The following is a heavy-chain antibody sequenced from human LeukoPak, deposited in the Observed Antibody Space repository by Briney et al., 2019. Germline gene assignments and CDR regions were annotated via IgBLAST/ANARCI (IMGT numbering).Heavy chain of an antibody. D-gene: IGHD3-22*01. V-gene: IGHV3-30*18. CDR1: GFTFSSYG. J-gene: IGHJ4*02. Sequence: PGGSLRLSCAASGFTFSSYGMHWVRQAPGKGLEWVAVISYDGSNKYYADSVKGRFTISRDNSKNTLFLQMNSLRAEDTAVYYCANFPHEFYYDSSDYTWGQGTLVTVSS. CDR3: ANFPHEFYYDSSDYT. CDR2: ISYDGSNK.